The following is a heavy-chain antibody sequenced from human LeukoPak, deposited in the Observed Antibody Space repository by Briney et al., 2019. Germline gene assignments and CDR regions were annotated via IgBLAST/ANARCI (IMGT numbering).Heavy chain of an antibody. Sequence: ASVKVSCTASGYTFSSYYMHWVRQAPGQGLEWMGIINPSGGSTTYAQKFQGRVTMTRDMSTSTVYMELTSLRSEDTAVYYCARGEYYYGSTYSYYYYMDVWGKGTTVTVSS. V-gene: IGHV1-46*01. CDR1: GYTFSSYY. J-gene: IGHJ6*03. D-gene: IGHD3-10*01. CDR2: INPSGGST. CDR3: ARGEYYYGSTYSYYYYMDV.